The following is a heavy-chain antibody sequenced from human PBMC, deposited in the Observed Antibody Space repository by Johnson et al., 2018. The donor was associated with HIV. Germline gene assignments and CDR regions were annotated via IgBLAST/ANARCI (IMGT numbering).Heavy chain of an antibody. D-gene: IGHD4-23*01. Sequence: QVQLVESGGGLVQPGGSLRLSCAASGFTFSSYWMHWVRQAPGKGLEWVAVISYDGSNKYYADSVKGRFTISRDNSKNTLYLQMNSLRAEDTAVYYCASPGTVVTGLAFDIWGQGTMVTVSS. CDR2: ISYDGSNK. CDR3: ASPGTVVTGLAFDI. CDR1: GFTFSSYW. V-gene: IGHV3-30*03. J-gene: IGHJ3*02.